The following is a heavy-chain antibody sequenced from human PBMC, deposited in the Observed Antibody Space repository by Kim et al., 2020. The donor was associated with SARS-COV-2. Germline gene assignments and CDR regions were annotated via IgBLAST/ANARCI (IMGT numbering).Heavy chain of an antibody. CDR2: IKSKSDGGTT. J-gene: IGHJ4*02. Sequence: GGSLRLSCAASGFIFTNAWMSWVRQAPGKGLEWVGRIKSKSDGGTTDYAASVKGRFTISRDDSKNTLYLQMNSLKTEDRAMYYCTTGANYWGQGTLVTVSS. V-gene: IGHV3-15*01. CDR1: GFIFTNAW. D-gene: IGHD5-12*01. CDR3: TTGANY.